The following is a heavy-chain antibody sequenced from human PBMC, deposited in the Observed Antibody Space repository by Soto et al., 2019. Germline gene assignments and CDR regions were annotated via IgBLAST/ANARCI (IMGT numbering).Heavy chain of an antibody. D-gene: IGHD4-17*01. CDR3: AMTVIAPSPYLDH. Sequence: QVQLQESGPGLVKPSETLSLTCSVSGDSISRKYWSWLRQPAGGGLEWIGRIYTTGATNYNSSLNSRVSMSVDTSKTQFSLRLTSVTAADTAVYFCAMTVIAPSPYLDHWGQGLLVTVSS. CDR2: IYTTGAT. CDR1: GDSISRKY. V-gene: IGHV4-4*07. J-gene: IGHJ4*02.